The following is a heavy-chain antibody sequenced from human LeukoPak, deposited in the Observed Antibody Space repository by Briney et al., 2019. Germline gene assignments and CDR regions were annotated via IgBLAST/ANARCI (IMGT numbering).Heavy chain of an antibody. CDR2: IKSNADGETT. CDR1: TFTFNTAW. Sequence: GGSLRLSCAASTFTFNTAWMNWVRQAQGRGLELVGRIKSNADGETTEYAGPVKGRFIISRDESQNMLYLQMNGLQTEDTAVYYCTTVNDYYYFYYMDVWGKGTTVTVSS. D-gene: IGHD1-1*01. CDR3: TTVNDYYYFYYMDV. V-gene: IGHV3-15*01. J-gene: IGHJ6*03.